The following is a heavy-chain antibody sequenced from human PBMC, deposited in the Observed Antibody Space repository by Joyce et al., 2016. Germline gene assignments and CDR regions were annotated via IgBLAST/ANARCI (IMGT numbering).Heavy chain of an antibody. CDR3: ARDREGGDYDPYFDY. D-gene: IGHD3-16*01. CDR1: GYTFTDYA. Sequence: QVQLVQSGAEVKKPGASVKVSCKASGYTFTDYAISWVRQAPGQGLEWMGSISAYNGNTYYAQKLQGRVTMTTDTSTSTAYMELRSLRSDDTAVYYCARDREGGDYDPYFDYWGQGTLVTVSS. CDR2: ISAYNGNT. V-gene: IGHV1-18*04. J-gene: IGHJ4*02.